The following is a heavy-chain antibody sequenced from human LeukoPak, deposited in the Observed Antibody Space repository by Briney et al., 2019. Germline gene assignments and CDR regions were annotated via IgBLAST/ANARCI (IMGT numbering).Heavy chain of an antibody. CDR3: ARGHSGYDFDFDY. D-gene: IGHD5-12*01. Sequence: ASVKVSCKASGYTFSGYYMHWVRQAPGQGLEWMGWINPKSGGTNEAQKFHDRVTMTRDTSIRTAYMELSRLRSDDTAVYYCARGHSGYDFDFDYWGQGTLVTVSS. CDR1: GYTFSGYY. V-gene: IGHV1-2*02. CDR2: INPKSGGT. J-gene: IGHJ4*02.